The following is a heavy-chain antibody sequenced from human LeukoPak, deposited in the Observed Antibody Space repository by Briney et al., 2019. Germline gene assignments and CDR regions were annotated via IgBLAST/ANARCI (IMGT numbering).Heavy chain of an antibody. CDR1: GLTVSSNY. Sequence: TGGCLRLSCAASGLTVSSNYMSWVRQAPGKGLGWVSVIYSGGSTYYADSVKGRFTISRDTSKNTVYLQRKSLRAEDTAVYFCARDEDEYGGKDWGPGTLVTVSS. J-gene: IGHJ4*02. V-gene: IGHV3-53*01. CDR3: ARDEDEYGGKD. CDR2: IYSGGST. D-gene: IGHD4-23*01.